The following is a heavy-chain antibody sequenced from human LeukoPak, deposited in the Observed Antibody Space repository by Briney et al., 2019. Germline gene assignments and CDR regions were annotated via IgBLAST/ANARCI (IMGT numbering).Heavy chain of an antibody. J-gene: IGHJ4*02. CDR1: GFTFSDYY. D-gene: IGHD1-26*01. CDR3: ARGKVVGATIFDY. V-gene: IGHV3-11*01. Sequence: GGSLRLSCAASGFTFSDYYMSWIRQAPGKGLEWVSYISSSGGAIYYADSVKGRFTISRDNAKNSLYLQMNSLRAEDTAVYYCARGKVVGATIFDYWGQGTLVTVSS. CDR2: ISSSGGAI.